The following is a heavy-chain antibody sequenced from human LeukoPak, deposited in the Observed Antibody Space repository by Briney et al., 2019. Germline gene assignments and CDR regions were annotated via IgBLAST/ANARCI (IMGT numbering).Heavy chain of an antibody. CDR3: ARVIADYDFWSGPAPYYYMDV. CDR2: INAGNGNT. V-gene: IGHV1-3*01. Sequence: GASVKVSCKASGYTFTSYAMHWVRQAPGQRLEWMGWINAGNGNTKYSQKFQGRVTITRDTSASTAYMELSSLRSEDTAVYYCARVIADYDFWSGPAPYYYMDVWGKGTTVTVSS. D-gene: IGHD3-3*01. CDR1: GYTFTSYA. J-gene: IGHJ6*03.